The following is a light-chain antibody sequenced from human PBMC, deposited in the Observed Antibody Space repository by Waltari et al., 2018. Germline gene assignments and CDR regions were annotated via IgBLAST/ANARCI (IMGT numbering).Light chain of an antibody. CDR1: GSNIGAGYD. V-gene: IGLV1-40*01. CDR2: GPS. CDR3: QSYDTSLSVV. J-gene: IGLJ3*02. Sequence: QSVLTQPPSVSGAPGQRVTISCTGSGSNIGAGYDVHWYQQLPRAAPKLLICGPSSRPLGVPDRFFGSTSGTAASLAITGLQAEDEAVYYCQSYDTSLSVVFGGGTKLTVL.